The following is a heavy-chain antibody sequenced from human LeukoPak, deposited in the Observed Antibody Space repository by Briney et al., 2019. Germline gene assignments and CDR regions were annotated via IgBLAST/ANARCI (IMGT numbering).Heavy chain of an antibody. Sequence: GGSLRLPCAASGFTFSSYAMTWVRQAPGKGLEWVSAISDSGVGTYYADSVQGRFTISRDNSKNTLHLHMNSLRAEDTAVYYCAKCQMFYDSSLDFWGQGSLVTVSS. CDR3: AKCQMFYDSSLDF. CDR1: GFTFSSYA. D-gene: IGHD3-22*01. CDR2: ISDSGVGT. V-gene: IGHV3-23*01. J-gene: IGHJ4*02.